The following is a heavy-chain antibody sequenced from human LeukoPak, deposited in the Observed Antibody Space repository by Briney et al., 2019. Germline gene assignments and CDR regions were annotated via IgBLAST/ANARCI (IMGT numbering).Heavy chain of an antibody. J-gene: IGHJ6*02. D-gene: IGHD3-3*01. V-gene: IGHV1-8*01. CDR1: GYSFTSYD. CDR3: ARDNGTRITIFGVGYNYYYYGMDV. CDR2: MNPNSGNT. Sequence: ASVKVSCKGSGYSFTSYDINWVRQATGQGLEWVGWMNPNSGNTGYAQKFQGRVTMTRNTSISTAYMELSSLRSEDTAVYYCARDNGTRITIFGVGYNYYYYGMDVWGQGTTVTVSS.